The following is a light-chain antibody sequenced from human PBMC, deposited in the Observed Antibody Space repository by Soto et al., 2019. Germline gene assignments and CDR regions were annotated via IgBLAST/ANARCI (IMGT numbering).Light chain of an antibody. CDR2: DAS. CDR3: QVRDVWPS. V-gene: IGKV3-11*01. CDR1: QSVSTS. J-gene: IGKJ1*01. Sequence: IVLTQSPVTLALSPGERAVLSCRASQSVSTSLAWYQHKPGQAPRLFIYDASKRAPGIPARFSGSGSATDFTLTISSLEPEDFAVYYCQVRDVWPSFGQGTKVEI.